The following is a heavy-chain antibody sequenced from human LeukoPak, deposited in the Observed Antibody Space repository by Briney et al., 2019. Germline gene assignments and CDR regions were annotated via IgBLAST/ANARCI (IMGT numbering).Heavy chain of an antibody. CDR2: INSDGSTT. CDR1: GFPFSSYW. V-gene: IGHV3-74*01. CDR3: ARARDYGDYVNWFDP. J-gene: IGHJ5*02. Sequence: GGSLRLSCAASGFPFSSYWMHWVRQTPGKGLVWVSRINSDGSTTSYADSVKGRFTISRDNAKNTLYLQMSSLRAEDTAVYYCARARDYGDYVNWFDPWGQGTLVTVSS. D-gene: IGHD4-17*01.